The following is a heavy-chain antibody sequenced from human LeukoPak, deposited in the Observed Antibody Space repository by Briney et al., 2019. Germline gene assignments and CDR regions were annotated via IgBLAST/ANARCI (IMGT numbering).Heavy chain of an antibody. V-gene: IGHV3-15*01. CDR2: IKSKRDGETT. CDR1: GFSLSTYE. Sequence: GGSLRLSCAAYGFSLSTYEMNWVRQAPGKGLEWVGRIKSKRDGETTDYAALVKSRFSISRDDSKNMVYLQMNSLRTEDTAVYYCTSLVGSPTYWGQGTLVAVSS. J-gene: IGHJ4*02. CDR3: TSLVGSPTY. D-gene: IGHD4-23*01.